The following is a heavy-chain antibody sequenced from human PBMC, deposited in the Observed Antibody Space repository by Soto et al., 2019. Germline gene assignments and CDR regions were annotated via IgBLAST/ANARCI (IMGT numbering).Heavy chain of an antibody. D-gene: IGHD6-13*01. CDR3: AKEHGYSSRWFEFDY. Sequence: EVQLLESGGGLVQPGGSLRLACAASGFTFSSYAMSWVRQAPGKGLAWVSAISGRGGSTYYADSVKGRFTISRDNSKNTLYRQMNSLRAADTAVYYCAKEHGYSSRWFEFDYLGQGTMVTGSS. J-gene: IGHJ4*02. CDR2: ISGRGGST. CDR1: GFTFSSYA. V-gene: IGHV3-23*01.